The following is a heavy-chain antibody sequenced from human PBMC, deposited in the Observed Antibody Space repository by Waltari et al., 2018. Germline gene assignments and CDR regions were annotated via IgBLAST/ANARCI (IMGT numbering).Heavy chain of an antibody. CDR2: IKPNSGGT. CDR1: GYTFTGYY. CDR3: ARDYGSYFALFDY. D-gene: IGHD1-26*01. V-gene: IGHV1-2*06. J-gene: IGHJ4*02. Sequence: QVQLVQSGAEVKKPGASVKVSCKASGYTFTGYYMHWVRQAPGQGLEWMGRIKPNSGGTNYAQKFQGRVTMTRDTSISTAYMELSRLRSDDTAVYYCARDYGSYFALFDYWGQGTLVTVSS.